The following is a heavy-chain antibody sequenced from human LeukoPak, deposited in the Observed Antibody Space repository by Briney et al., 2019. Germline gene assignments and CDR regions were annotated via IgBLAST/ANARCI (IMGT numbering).Heavy chain of an antibody. CDR2: IGTAGDT. D-gene: IGHD5-12*01. CDR1: GFTFSSYD. J-gene: IGHJ4*02. Sequence: PGGSLRLSCAASGFTFSSYDMHWVRQATGKGLEWVSAIGTAGDTYYPGSVKGRFTISRENAKNSLYLQMNSLRAGDTAVYYCARGGLDIVATTYFDYWGQGTLVTVSS. V-gene: IGHV3-13*04. CDR3: ARGGLDIVATTYFDY.